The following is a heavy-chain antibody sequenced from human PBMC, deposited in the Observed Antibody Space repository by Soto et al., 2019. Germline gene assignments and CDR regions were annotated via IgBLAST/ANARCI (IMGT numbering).Heavy chain of an antibody. D-gene: IGHD3-22*01. Sequence: QVQLVQSGAEVKKPGASVKVSCKAYGYTFSSYGLSWVRQAPGQGLEWMGWISAYSGNTVYTQRFKGRLTMATDTSTGTAYMGLRSLRSDDTAVYYCARDFYQSSGYFDYWGQGTLVSVSS. CDR1: GYTFSSYG. CDR3: ARDFYQSSGYFDY. J-gene: IGHJ4*02. V-gene: IGHV1-18*01. CDR2: ISAYSGNT.